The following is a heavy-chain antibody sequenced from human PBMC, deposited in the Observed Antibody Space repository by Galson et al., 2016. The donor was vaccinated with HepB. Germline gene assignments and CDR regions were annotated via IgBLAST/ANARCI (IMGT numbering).Heavy chain of an antibody. CDR2: IKQDGSEK. V-gene: IGHV3-7*01. CDR1: GFIFSSYW. Sequence: SLRLSCAASGFIFSSYWMSWVRQAPGKGLEWVANIKQDGSEKFYVDSVKGRFTISRDNAKNSLYLQMNSLRAEDTAVYYCARGGRVVTIGEYFDDWGQGTLVTVSS. CDR3: ARGGRVVTIGEYFDD. D-gene: IGHD4-23*01. J-gene: IGHJ4*02.